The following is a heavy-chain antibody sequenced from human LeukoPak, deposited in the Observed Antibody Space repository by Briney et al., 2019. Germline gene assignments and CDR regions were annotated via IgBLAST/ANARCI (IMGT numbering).Heavy chain of an antibody. V-gene: IGHV4-59*01. J-gene: IGHJ4*02. CDR1: GCSISSYY. Sequence: SETLSLTCTVSGCSISSYYWSWIRQPPGKGLEWIGYIYYSGSTNYNPSLKSRVTISVDTSKNQFSLKLSSVTAADTAVYYCARDTGLYSGHVRFDYWGQGTLVTVSS. CDR2: IYYSGST. CDR3: ARDTGLYSGHVRFDY. D-gene: IGHD5-12*01.